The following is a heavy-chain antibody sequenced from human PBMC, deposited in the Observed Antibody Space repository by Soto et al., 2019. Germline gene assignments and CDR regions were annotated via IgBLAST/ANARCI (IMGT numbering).Heavy chain of an antibody. Sequence: GGSLRLSCAASGFTFSSYSMNWVRQAPGKGLEWVSSISSSSSYTYYADSVKCRFTISRDNAKNSLYLQMNSLRAEDTAVYYCALQWLDFDYWGQGTLVTVSS. CDR2: ISSSSSYT. V-gene: IGHV3-21*01. CDR1: GFTFSSYS. CDR3: ALQWLDFDY. D-gene: IGHD6-19*01. J-gene: IGHJ4*02.